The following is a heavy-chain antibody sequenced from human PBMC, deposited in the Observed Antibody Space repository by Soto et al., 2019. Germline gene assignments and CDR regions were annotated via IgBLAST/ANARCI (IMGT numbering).Heavy chain of an antibody. CDR3: ARVGELLWFGELFP. CDR2: ISAYNGNT. CDR1: GYTFTSYG. D-gene: IGHD3-10*01. J-gene: IGHJ5*02. Sequence: GASVKVSCKASGYTFTSYGISWVRQAPGQGLEWMGWISAYNGNTNYAQKLQGRVTMTTDTSTSTAYMELRSLRSDDTAVYYCARVGELLWFGELFPWGQGTLVTVSS. V-gene: IGHV1-18*01.